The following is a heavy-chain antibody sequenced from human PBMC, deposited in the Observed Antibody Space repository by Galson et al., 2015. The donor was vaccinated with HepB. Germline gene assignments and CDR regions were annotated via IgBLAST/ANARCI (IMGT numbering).Heavy chain of an antibody. CDR1: GFTFSSYG. Sequence: SLRLSCAASGFTFSSYGMHWVRQAPGKGLEWVAVISYDGSNKYYADSVKGRFTISRDNSKNTLYLQMNSLRAEDTAVYYCAKGPDIVVVPAASGALYWGQGTLVTVSS. CDR2: ISYDGSNK. V-gene: IGHV3-30*18. D-gene: IGHD2-2*01. J-gene: IGHJ4*02. CDR3: AKGPDIVVVPAASGALY.